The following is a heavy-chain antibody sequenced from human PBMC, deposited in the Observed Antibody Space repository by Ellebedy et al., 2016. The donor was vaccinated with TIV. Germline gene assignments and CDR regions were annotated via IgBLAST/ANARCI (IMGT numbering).Heavy chain of an antibody. D-gene: IGHD5-12*01. J-gene: IGHJ4*02. CDR1: GYSFTSYW. Sequence: GESLKISCKGSGYSFTSYWIGWVRQMPGKGLEWLGILYPGDSDTRYSPSFHGQVTISADKSISTAYLQCSSLKASDTAMYYCARLHPEYSGNGPDFDYWGQGTLITVSS. V-gene: IGHV5-51*01. CDR3: ARLHPEYSGNGPDFDY. CDR2: LYPGDSDT.